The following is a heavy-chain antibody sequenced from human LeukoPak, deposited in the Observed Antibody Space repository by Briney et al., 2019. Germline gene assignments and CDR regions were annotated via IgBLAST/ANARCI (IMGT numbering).Heavy chain of an antibody. J-gene: IGHJ3*01. CDR3: AKDPNGDYIGAFDF. CDR2: ISVNGDTT. Sequence: GGSLRLSCVASGFALSNFALTWVRQAPGKGLQWVSSISVNGDTTQYADSVKGRFTISRDNSKNTLYLQMNSLRVGDTAMYYCAKDPNGDYIGAFDFWGQGTMVTVSS. D-gene: IGHD4-17*01. V-gene: IGHV3-23*01. CDR1: GFALSNFA.